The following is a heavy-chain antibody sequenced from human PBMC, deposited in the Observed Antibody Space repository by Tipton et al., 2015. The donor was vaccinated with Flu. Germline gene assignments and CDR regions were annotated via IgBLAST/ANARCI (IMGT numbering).Heavy chain of an antibody. J-gene: IGHJ6*02. CDR3: ARRASALVAGYYYGIDV. CDR2: IHDSGSA. V-gene: IGHV4-59*08. D-gene: IGHD2-15*01. Sequence: TLSLTCTVSGGSISGYYWSWIRQPPGKRLEWMGHIHDSGSANYSPSLKSRVTMSVDSPKNQFSLRLTSVTAADTAVYYCARRASALVAGYYYGIDVWGQGTTVTVSS. CDR1: GGSISGYY.